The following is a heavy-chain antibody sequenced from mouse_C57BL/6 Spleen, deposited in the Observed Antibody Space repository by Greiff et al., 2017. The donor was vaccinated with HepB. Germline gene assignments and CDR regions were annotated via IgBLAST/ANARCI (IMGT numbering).Heavy chain of an antibody. CDR3: ARYNPYYAMDY. J-gene: IGHJ4*01. V-gene: IGHV1-55*01. CDR1: GYTFTSYW. Sequence: QVQLQQPGAELVKPGASVKMSCKASGYTFTSYWITWVKQRPGQGLEWIGDIYPGSGSTNYTEKFKSKATLTVDTSSSTAYMQLSSLTSEDSAVYACARYNPYYAMDYWGQGTSVTVSS. D-gene: IGHD1-3*01. CDR2: IYPGSGST.